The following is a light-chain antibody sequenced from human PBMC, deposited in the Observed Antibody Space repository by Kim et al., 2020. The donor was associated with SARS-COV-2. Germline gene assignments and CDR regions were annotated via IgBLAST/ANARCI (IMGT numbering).Light chain of an antibody. CDR3: QQYGSSPPIT. Sequence: EIVLTQSPGTLSLSPGERATLSCRASQSVSSSYLAWYQQKPGQAPRLLIYGASSRATGIPDRFSGSESGTDFTLTISRLEPEDFVVYYCQQYGSSPPITFGQGTRLEIK. V-gene: IGKV3-20*01. CDR1: QSVSSSY. J-gene: IGKJ5*01. CDR2: GAS.